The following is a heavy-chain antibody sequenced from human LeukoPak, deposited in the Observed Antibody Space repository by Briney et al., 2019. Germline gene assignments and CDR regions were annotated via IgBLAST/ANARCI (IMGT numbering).Heavy chain of an antibody. V-gene: IGHV4-34*01. Sequence: SETLSLTCAVYGGSFSGYYWSWIRQPPGKGLEWIGEIKHSGSTNYNPSLKSRVAISVDTSKNQFSLKLSSVTAADTAVYYCARGRKRIVVVVAASNWFDPWGQGTLVTVSS. CDR1: GGSFSGYY. J-gene: IGHJ5*02. CDR2: IKHSGST. CDR3: ARGRKRIVVVVAASNWFDP. D-gene: IGHD2-15*01.